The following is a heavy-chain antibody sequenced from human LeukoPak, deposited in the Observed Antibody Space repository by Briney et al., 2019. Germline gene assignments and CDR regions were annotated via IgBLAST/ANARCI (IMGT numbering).Heavy chain of an antibody. V-gene: IGHV3-11*03. J-gene: IGHJ4*02. CDR2: ISSTGSCT. Sequence: GGSLRLSCAVSGFSFADEYMSWIRQAPGQGLEWVSYISSTGSCTNYADSVEGRFTISRDNTENSLYLQMNSLRAEDTAVYYCARSRGAGPGAYFDYWGQGTVVTVTS. D-gene: IGHD6-19*01. CDR1: GFSFADEY. CDR3: ARSRGAGPGAYFDY.